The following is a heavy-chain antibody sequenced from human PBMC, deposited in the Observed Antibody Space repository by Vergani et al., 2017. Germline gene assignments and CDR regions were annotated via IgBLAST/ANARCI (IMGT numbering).Heavy chain of an antibody. CDR3: ARDDAPGGDFGLDY. CDR1: GDSVSSNSAA. J-gene: IGHJ4*02. Sequence: QVQLQQSGPGLVKPSQTLSLTCAISGDSVSSNSAAWHWIRQSPSRGLEWLGRTYYRSKWYNVYAVSVKSRITINPDTSKTTFSMQRNSVTPEDTDGYYCARDDAPGGDFGLDYWGQGTLVTVS. CDR2: TYYRSKWYN. V-gene: IGHV6-1*01. D-gene: IGHD2-21*02.